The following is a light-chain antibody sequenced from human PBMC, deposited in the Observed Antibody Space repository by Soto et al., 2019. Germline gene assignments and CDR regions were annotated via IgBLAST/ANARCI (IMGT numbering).Light chain of an antibody. J-gene: IGKJ1*01. Sequence: MTQSPSSLSASVGDRVTITCMASQSVSSNLAWYQQKPGQAPRLLIYGASTRATGIPARFSGSGSGTEFTLTISSLQPEDFATYYCQQSYSTPQTFGQGTKVDI. CDR2: GAS. V-gene: IGKV3-15*01. CDR1: QSVSSN. CDR3: QQSYSTPQT.